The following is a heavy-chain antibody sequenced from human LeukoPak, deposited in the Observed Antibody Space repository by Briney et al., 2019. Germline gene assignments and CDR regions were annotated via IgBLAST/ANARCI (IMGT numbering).Heavy chain of an antibody. CDR2: INPTSGGT. D-gene: IGHD2-2*03. V-gene: IGHV1-2*02. CDR3: ARNPLGYCSSTSCYEGDWFDP. Sequence: GASVKVSCKASGYTFTGYYMRWVRQAPGQGLEWMGWINPTSGGTNYAQKFQGRVTMTRDTSISTAYMELSRLRSDDTAVYYCARNPLGYCSSTSCYEGDWFDPWGQGTLVTVSS. J-gene: IGHJ5*02. CDR1: GYTFTGYY.